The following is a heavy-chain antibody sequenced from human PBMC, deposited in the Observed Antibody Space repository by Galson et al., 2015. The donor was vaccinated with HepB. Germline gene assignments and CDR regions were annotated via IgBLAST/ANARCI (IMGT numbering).Heavy chain of an antibody. Sequence: SLRLSCAASGFTFSSYAMSWVRQAPGKGLEWVSAISGSGGSTYYTDSVKGRFTISRDNSKNTLYLQMNSLRAEDTAVYYCAKGYSYGSPYGMDVWGQGTTVTVSS. J-gene: IGHJ6*02. CDR3: AKGYSYGSPYGMDV. CDR2: ISGSGGST. CDR1: GFTFSSYA. V-gene: IGHV3-23*01. D-gene: IGHD5-18*01.